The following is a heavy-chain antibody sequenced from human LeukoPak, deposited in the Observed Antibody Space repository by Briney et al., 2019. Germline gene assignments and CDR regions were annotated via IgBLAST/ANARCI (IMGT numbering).Heavy chain of an antibody. D-gene: IGHD4-17*01. V-gene: IGHV3-23*01. CDR2: ISGGGDNT. Sequence: GGSLRLSCAASGFTFSTYAMTWVRQAPGKGLEWVSAISGGGDNTYSADSVKGRFTIYRDNSKNTLYLQMNSLRAEDTAVFFCARKIYGDYYFDYWGQGTLVTVSS. CDR1: GFTFSTYA. CDR3: ARKIYGDYYFDY. J-gene: IGHJ4*02.